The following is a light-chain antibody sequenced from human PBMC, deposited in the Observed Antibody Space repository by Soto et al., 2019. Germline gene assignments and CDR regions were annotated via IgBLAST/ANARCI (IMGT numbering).Light chain of an antibody. CDR3: SSYTTINTVVV. V-gene: IGLV2-14*03. J-gene: IGLJ3*02. Sequence: QSALTQPASVSGSPGQSITFSCTGTTSDISAYNYVSWYQHHPGKAPKLLIYDVTDRPSGVSDRFSGSKSGTTASLTISGLQAEDEADYFCSSYTTINTVVVFGGGTKLTVL. CDR1: TSDISAYNY. CDR2: DVT.